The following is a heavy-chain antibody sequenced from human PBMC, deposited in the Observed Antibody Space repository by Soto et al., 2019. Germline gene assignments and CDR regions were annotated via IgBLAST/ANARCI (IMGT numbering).Heavy chain of an antibody. J-gene: IGHJ3*02. D-gene: IGHD4-4*01. V-gene: IGHV1-69*08. CDR1: GGTFSSYT. CDR2: IIPILGIA. CDR3: AREPPPYSCLQYDAFDI. Sequence: QVRLVQSGAEVKKPGSSVKVSCKASGGTFSSYTISWVRQAPGQGLEWMGRIIPILGIANYAQKFQGRVTITPHNPPHPPYMHLSSLRSEYTPVYYCAREPPPYSCLQYDAFDIWGQGTIVTLSS.